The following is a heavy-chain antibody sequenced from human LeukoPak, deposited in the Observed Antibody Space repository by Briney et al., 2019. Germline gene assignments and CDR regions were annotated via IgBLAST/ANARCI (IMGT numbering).Heavy chain of an antibody. Sequence: GESLKISCKGSGYSSTSYWIGWVRQMPGKGLEWMGIIYPGDSDTRYSPSFQGQVTISADKSISTAYLQWSSLKASDTAMYYCARLRGQMATIPRGNFDYWGQGTLVTVSS. D-gene: IGHD5-24*01. V-gene: IGHV5-51*01. J-gene: IGHJ4*02. CDR3: ARLRGQMATIPRGNFDY. CDR2: IYPGDSDT. CDR1: GYSSTSYW.